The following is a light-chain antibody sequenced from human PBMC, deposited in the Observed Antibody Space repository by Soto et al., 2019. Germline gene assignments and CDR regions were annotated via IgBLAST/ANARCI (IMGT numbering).Light chain of an antibody. J-gene: IGLJ1*01. CDR2: EVT. CDR1: SSDVGGYNY. Sequence: QSALTQPASVSGSPGQSITISCTGTSSDVGGYNYVSWYQQHPGKAPKLMIYEVTKRPSGVSDRFSGSKSGNTASLTISGLQAEDDADYYCSSYTTTSTPYVFGTGTKVTVL. CDR3: SSYTTTSTPYV. V-gene: IGLV2-14*01.